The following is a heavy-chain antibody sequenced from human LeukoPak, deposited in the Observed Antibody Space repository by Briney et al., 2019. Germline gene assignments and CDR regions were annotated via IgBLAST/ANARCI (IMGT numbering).Heavy chain of an antibody. V-gene: IGHV3-9*01. Sequence: GRSPRLSCAASGFTFDDHAMHWVRQAPGKGLEWVSGISWNSGSIGYADSVKGRFTISRDNAKNSLYLQMNSLRGEDTALYYCAKVESYSYGYFDYWGQGTLVTVSS. CDR3: AKVESYSYGYFDY. D-gene: IGHD5-18*01. CDR1: GFTFDDHA. CDR2: ISWNSGSI. J-gene: IGHJ4*02.